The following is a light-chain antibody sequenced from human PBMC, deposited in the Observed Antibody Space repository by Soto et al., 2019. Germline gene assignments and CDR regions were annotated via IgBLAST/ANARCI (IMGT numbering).Light chain of an antibody. CDR2: DAS. CDR3: QQYNSYSPT. CDR1: QSISSW. V-gene: IGKV1-5*01. Sequence: DIQMTQSPSSLSASLGHRFTLTCRASQSISSWLAWYQQKPGKAPKLLIYDASSLESGVPSRFSGSGSGTEFTLTISSLQPDDFATYYCQQYNSYSPTFGQGTKVDIK. J-gene: IGKJ1*01.